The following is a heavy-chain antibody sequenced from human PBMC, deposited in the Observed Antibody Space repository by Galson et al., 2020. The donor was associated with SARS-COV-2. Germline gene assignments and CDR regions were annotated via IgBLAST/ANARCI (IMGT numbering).Heavy chain of an antibody. Sequence: ASVKVSCKASGYSFTSYAINWVRQAPGQGLEWMGGIDTNTGNPTYAQGFTGRFVFSLDTSASTAYLQISSLKSEDTAVYYCARDSTDYDAFDIWGQGTMVTVSS. D-gene: IGHD2-8*02. J-gene: IGHJ3*02. CDR1: GYSFTSYA. CDR3: ARDSTDYDAFDI. CDR2: IDTNTGNP. V-gene: IGHV7-4-1*02.